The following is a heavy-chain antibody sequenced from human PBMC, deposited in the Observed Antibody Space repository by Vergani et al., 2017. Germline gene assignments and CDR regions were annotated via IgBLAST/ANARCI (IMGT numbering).Heavy chain of an antibody. J-gene: IGHJ4*02. D-gene: IGHD2-21*01. CDR2: ISWNGGST. CDR1: GFTFDDYA. CDR3: AKGWAYAASCVDQ. Sequence: EVQLVESGGVVVQPGGSLPLSCAASGFTFDDYAMHWVRQAPGKGLAWVSLISWNGGSTYYADSVKRRFTISRDNSKNSLYLQMDSLRAEDTALYYCAKGWAYAASCVDQWGQGTLVTVSS. V-gene: IGHV3-43D*03.